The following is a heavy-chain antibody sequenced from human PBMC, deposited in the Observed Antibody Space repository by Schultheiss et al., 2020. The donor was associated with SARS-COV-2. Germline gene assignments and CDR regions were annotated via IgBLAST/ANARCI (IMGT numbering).Heavy chain of an antibody. V-gene: IGHV3-23*01. CDR1: GFTFSDYY. CDR3: AKDLSPGIVATIVEYFDY. CDR2: ISGSGGST. J-gene: IGHJ4*02. Sequence: GGSLRLSCAASGFTFSDYYMSWIRQAPGKGLEWVSAISGSGGSTYYADSVKGRFTISRDNSKNTLYLQMNSLRAEDTAVYYCAKDLSPGIVATIVEYFDYWGQGTLVTVSS. D-gene: IGHD5-12*01.